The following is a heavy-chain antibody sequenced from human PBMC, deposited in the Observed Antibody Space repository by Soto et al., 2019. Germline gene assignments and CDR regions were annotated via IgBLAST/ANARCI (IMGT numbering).Heavy chain of an antibody. CDR3: ARARYYDTYLDY. CDR1: GGSFSGYY. J-gene: IGHJ4*02. D-gene: IGHD3-22*01. Sequence: QVQLQQWGAGLLKPSETLSLTCAVYGGSFSGYYWSWIRQPPGKGLEWIGEINHSGSTNYNPSLKSRVTISVDTSKNQFSLKLSSVTAADTAVYYCARARYYDTYLDYWGQGTLVTVSS. CDR2: INHSGST. V-gene: IGHV4-34*01.